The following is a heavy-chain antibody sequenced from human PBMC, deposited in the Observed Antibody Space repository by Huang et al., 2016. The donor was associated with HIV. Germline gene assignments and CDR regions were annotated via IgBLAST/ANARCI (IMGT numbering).Heavy chain of an antibody. V-gene: IGHV2-5*02. Sequence: QITLKESGPTVIKPTQTLTLTCSFSGFSLNHKGVGVGWIRQPPGKALEWLVLIYWDDDKRFTPSLKNRITITKYTSKNQVVFTMTNLDPMDTGTYYCAHIGRLGNYYMDVWGNGTTVTVSS. J-gene: IGHJ6*03. CDR1: GFSLNHKGVG. CDR2: IYWDDDK. D-gene: IGHD7-27*01. CDR3: AHIGRLGNYYMDV.